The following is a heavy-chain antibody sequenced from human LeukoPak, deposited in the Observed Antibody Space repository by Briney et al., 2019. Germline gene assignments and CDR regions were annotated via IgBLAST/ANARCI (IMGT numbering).Heavy chain of an antibody. J-gene: IGHJ5*02. Sequence: GESLKISCKGSGYSFTSYWIGWVRQMPGKGLEWMGIIYPGDSDTRYSPSFQGQVTISADKSISTAYLQWSSLKASDTAMHYCARLFSEAAGRNYWFDPWGQGTLVTVSS. V-gene: IGHV5-51*01. CDR2: IYPGDSDT. D-gene: IGHD6-13*01. CDR3: ARLFSEAAGRNYWFDP. CDR1: GYSFTSYW.